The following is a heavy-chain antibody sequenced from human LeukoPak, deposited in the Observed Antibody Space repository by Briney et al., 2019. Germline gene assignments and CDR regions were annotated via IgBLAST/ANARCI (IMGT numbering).Heavy chain of an antibody. D-gene: IGHD2-21*01. CDR3: ARDLFLWYFDL. CDR2: IYSGGST. Sequence: GGSLRLSCAASGFTVSSNYMSWVRQAPGKGLEWVSVIYSGGSTYYADSVKGRFTVSRDNPKNTLYLQMNSLRAEDTAVYYCARDLFLWYFDLWGRGTLVTVSS. CDR1: GFTVSSNY. V-gene: IGHV3-53*01. J-gene: IGHJ2*01.